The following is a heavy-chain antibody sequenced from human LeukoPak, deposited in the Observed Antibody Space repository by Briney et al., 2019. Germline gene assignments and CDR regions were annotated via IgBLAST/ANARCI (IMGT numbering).Heavy chain of an antibody. J-gene: IGHJ3*02. V-gene: IGHV4-61*01. D-gene: IGHD3-10*01. CDR2: IYYSGST. Sequence: TSETLSLTCTVSGGSISSSSYYWSWIRQPPGKGLEWIGYIYYSGSTNYNPSLKSRVTISVDTSKNQFSLKLSSVTAADTAVYYCAREGDLGAFDIWGQGTMVTVSS. CDR1: GGSISSSSYY. CDR3: AREGDLGAFDI.